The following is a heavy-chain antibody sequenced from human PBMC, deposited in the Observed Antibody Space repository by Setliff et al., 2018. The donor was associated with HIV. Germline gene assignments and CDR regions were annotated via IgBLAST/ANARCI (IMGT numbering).Heavy chain of an antibody. Sequence: NPSETLSLTCTVSGGSISSHYCSWIRQPPGKGLEWIGCNYDSGSTDYNPSLKSRVTLSGDTSKNQFSLNLRSVTAADMAVYFCVNSGYDGDYYYYYMDVWGKGTTVTVSS. CDR3: VNSGYDGDYYYYYMDV. CDR2: NYDSGST. D-gene: IGHD5-12*01. CDR1: GGSISSHY. V-gene: IGHV4-59*08. J-gene: IGHJ6*03.